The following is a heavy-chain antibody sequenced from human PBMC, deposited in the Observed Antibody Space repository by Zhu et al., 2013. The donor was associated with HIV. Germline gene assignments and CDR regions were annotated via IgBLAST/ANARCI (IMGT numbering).Heavy chain of an antibody. CDR1: GYTFTGYY. CDR3: ARDQRYSYGPYYFDY. CDR2: IIPIFGTA. J-gene: IGHJ4*02. V-gene: IGHV1-69*01. D-gene: IGHD5-18*01. Sequence: QVQLVQSGAEVKKPGASVKVSCKASGYTFTGYYMHWVRQAPGQGLEWMGGIIPIFGTANYAQKFQGRVTITADESTSTAYMELSSLRSEDTAVYYCARDQRYSYGPYYFDYWGQGTLVSVSS.